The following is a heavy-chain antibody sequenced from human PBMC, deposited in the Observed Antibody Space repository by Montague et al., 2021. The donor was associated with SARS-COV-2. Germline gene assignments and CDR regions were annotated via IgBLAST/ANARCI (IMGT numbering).Heavy chain of an antibody. J-gene: IGHJ4*02. CDR2: LKQSGRT. Sequence: SETLSLTCAVSGVVDLSRCSEWHPSELQTLPYFVWQLKQSGRTNNNPSLKSRVIISVDTSKNQFSLKLSSVTAADTAVYYCARRGSSVWGVTVSAELDYWVQGILVIVSS. CDR3: ARRGSSVWGVTVSAELDY. V-gene: IGHV4-34*05. D-gene: IGHD3-10*01. CDR1: GVVDLSRC.